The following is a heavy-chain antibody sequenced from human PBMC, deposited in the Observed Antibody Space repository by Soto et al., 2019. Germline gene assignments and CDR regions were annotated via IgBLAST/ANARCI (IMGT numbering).Heavy chain of an antibody. D-gene: IGHD6-13*01. Sequence: XSVKVSCTASGYPFTSYYMHWVRQAPGQGLEWMGIINPSGGSTSYAQKFQGRVTMTRDTSTSTVYMELSSLRSEDTAVYYCARDKGAVAAAFDPWGQGILVTVSS. V-gene: IGHV1-46*01. CDR3: ARDKGAVAAAFDP. CDR2: INPSGGST. J-gene: IGHJ5*02. CDR1: GYPFTSYY.